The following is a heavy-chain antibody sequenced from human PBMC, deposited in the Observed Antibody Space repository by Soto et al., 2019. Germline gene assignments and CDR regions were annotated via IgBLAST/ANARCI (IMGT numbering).Heavy chain of an antibody. CDR2: IRSKAYGGTT. CDR3: TYYDSTQANAFDI. Sequence: GGSLRLSCTASGFTFGDYAMSWVRQAPGKGLEWVGFIRSKAYGGTTEYAASVKGRFTISRDDSKSIAYLQMNSLKTEDTAVYYCTYYDSTQANAFDIWGQGTMVTVSS. D-gene: IGHD3-22*01. V-gene: IGHV3-49*04. CDR1: GFTFGDYA. J-gene: IGHJ3*02.